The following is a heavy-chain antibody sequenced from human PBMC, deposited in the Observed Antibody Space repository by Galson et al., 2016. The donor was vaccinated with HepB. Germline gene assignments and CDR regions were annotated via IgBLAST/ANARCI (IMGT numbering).Heavy chain of an antibody. J-gene: IGHJ4*02. D-gene: IGHD2-2*01. V-gene: IGHV3-11*01. CDR3: ARSVGRGPAAHFDF. CDR1: GFAFSNYY. Sequence: SLRLSCAASGFAFSNYYMSWIRQAPGKGLEWISYISSIGGSIHYADSVEGRFTISRDNAKNSLYLQMYSLRAEDTAVYYCARSVGRGPAAHFDFWGRGTLVTVSS. CDR2: ISSIGGSI.